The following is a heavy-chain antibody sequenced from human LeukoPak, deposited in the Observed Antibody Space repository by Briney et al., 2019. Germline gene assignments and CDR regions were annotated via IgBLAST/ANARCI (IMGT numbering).Heavy chain of an antibody. CDR1: GFTFSSYS. Sequence: GGSPRLSCAASGFTFSSYSMNWVRQAPGKGLEWVSSISSSSSYIYYADSVKGRFTISRDNAKNSLYLQMNSLRAEDTAVYYCARGIAGYCSSTSCPTGWGQGTLVTVSS. V-gene: IGHV3-21*01. CDR2: ISSSSSYI. J-gene: IGHJ4*02. D-gene: IGHD2-2*01. CDR3: ARGIAGYCSSTSCPTG.